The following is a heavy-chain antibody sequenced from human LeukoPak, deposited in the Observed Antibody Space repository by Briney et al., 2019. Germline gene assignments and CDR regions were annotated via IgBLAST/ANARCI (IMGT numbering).Heavy chain of an antibody. Sequence: ASVTVSFTASGGTFIIYAISWVRQAPGQGIEWMGGIILIFGTANYSQKFQGRGRITADEDKSTAYIELSSLRSEDTAVYYCARGHCSGGSCYPPYNWFDPCGQGTLVTVSS. CDR2: IILIFGTA. V-gene: IGHV1-69*01. D-gene: IGHD2-15*01. CDR3: ARGHCSGGSCYPPYNWFDP. CDR1: GGTFIIYA. J-gene: IGHJ5*02.